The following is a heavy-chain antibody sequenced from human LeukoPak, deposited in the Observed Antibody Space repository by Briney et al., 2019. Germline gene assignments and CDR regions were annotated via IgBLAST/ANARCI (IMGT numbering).Heavy chain of an antibody. V-gene: IGHV3-30*18. D-gene: IGHD5-12*01. CDR1: GVTFSSHG. CDR2: ISYDGSNK. J-gene: IGHJ4*02. CDR3: AKRDIADY. Sequence: PGGSLRLSCGVSGVTFSSHGMNWVRQAPGKGLEWVAVISYDGSNKYYADSVKGRFTISRDNSKNTLYLQMNSLRAEDTAVYYCAKRDIADYWGQGTLVTVSS.